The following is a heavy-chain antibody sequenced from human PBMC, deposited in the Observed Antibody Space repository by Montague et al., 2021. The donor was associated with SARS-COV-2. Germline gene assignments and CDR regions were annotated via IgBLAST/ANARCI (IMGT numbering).Heavy chain of an antibody. CDR2: IYDSGST. CDR1: GGSISSSSYY. CDR3: ARVGRQQLVRLSGMDV. V-gene: IGHV4-39*07. Sequence: SETLSLTCTVSGGSISSSSYYWGWVRQPPGKGLEWIGSIYDSGSTNSNPSLKSRVTISVDTSKNQFSLKLSSVTAADTAVYYCARVGRQQLVRLSGMDVWGQGTPVTVSS. J-gene: IGHJ6*02. D-gene: IGHD6-13*01.